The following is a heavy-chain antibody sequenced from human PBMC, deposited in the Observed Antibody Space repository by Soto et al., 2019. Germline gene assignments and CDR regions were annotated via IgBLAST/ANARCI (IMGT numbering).Heavy chain of an antibody. CDR2: INHSGST. V-gene: IGHV4-34*01. D-gene: IGHD3-3*01. CDR1: GGSFSGYY. Sequence: QVQLQQWGAGLLKPSETLSLTCAVYGGSFSGYYWSWIRQPPGRGLEWIGEINHSGSTNYNPSLKSRVTMSVDKSKNQFSLKLSSVTAAGTAVYFCARAVGGYDFWSASYYYYYYMDVWGQGTTVTVSS. J-gene: IGHJ6*03. CDR3: ARAVGGYDFWSASYYYYYYMDV.